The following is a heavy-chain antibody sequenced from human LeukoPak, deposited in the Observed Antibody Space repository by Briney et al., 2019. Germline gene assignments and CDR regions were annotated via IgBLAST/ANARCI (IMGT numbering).Heavy chain of an antibody. Sequence: NRGESLQISCKGSGFNFTSYWIGWARQLPGKGLEWMGIIYPGDSDTRYSPSFQGQVTISADKSISTAYLQWSSLKASDTAMYYCARPKLDCSSTSCSDDAFDIWGQGTMVTVSS. CDR2: IYPGDSDT. J-gene: IGHJ3*02. D-gene: IGHD2-2*01. CDR3: ARPKLDCSSTSCSDDAFDI. CDR1: GFNFTSYW. V-gene: IGHV5-51*01.